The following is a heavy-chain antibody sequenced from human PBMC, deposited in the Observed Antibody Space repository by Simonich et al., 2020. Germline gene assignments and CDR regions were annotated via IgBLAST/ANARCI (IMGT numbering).Heavy chain of an antibody. D-gene: IGHD6-6*01. CDR3: ARDVRLQLVEIGTYYYYGMDV. Sequence: EVQLVESGGGLVQPGGSLRLSCAASGFTFSSYEMNWVRQAPGKCLEWVSYIRSSGSTIYSADTVNGRVTSSRDNAKNTLYLQMNSLRAEDTAVYYCARDVRLQLVEIGTYYYYGMDVWGQGTTVTVSS. J-gene: IGHJ6*02. CDR1: GFTFSSYE. V-gene: IGHV3-48*03. CDR2: IRSSGSTI.